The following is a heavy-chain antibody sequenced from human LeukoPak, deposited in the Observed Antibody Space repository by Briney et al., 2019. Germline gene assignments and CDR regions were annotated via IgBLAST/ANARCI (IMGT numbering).Heavy chain of an antibody. D-gene: IGHD6-13*01. CDR2: IIPIFGTA. V-gene: IGHV1-69*13. Sequence: SVKVSCKPSGCTFRSYALSWVRQAPGQGVEWMGGIIPIFGTANYPQKFQGRVTITADESPSPAYMELSSLRSEDTAVHYGAREIGQQLEIGAFDIWGQGTMVTVSS. J-gene: IGHJ3*02. CDR1: GCTFRSYA. CDR3: AREIGQQLEIGAFDI.